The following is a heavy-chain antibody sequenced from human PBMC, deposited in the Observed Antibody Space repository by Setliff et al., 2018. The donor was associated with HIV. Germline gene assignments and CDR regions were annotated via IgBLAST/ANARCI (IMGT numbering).Heavy chain of an antibody. CDR2: IYTSGTT. CDR3: ARSYYYDSSGYSSRYWFDP. J-gene: IGHJ5*02. Sequence: PSETLSLTCTVSGGSISSDNYYWSWIRQPAGKGLEWIGRIYTSGTTNFNPSLKSRVTISVDTSRNQFSLKLSSVTAADTAVYYCARSYYYDSSGYSSRYWFDPWGQGTLVTVSS. D-gene: IGHD3-22*01. CDR1: GGSISSDNYY. V-gene: IGHV4-61*02.